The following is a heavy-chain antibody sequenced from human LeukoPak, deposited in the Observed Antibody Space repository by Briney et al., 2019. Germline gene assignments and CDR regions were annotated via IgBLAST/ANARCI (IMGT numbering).Heavy chain of an antibody. CDR1: GYTFTSYW. D-gene: IGHD3-16*01. V-gene: IGHV5-51*01. Sequence: GESLKISCKGSGYTFTSYWIAWVRQMPGKGLEWMGITYPGDSDTRYSPSFQGQVTISADKSISTAHLQWSSLKASDTAMYYCARGRGRQTTDAFDIWGQGTMVTVSS. J-gene: IGHJ3*02. CDR3: ARGRGRQTTDAFDI. CDR2: TYPGDSDT.